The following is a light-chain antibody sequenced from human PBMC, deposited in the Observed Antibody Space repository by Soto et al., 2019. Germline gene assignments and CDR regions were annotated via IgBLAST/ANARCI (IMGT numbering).Light chain of an antibody. CDR2: DTS. V-gene: IGKV3-11*01. CDR3: QQRSNWLFT. J-gene: IGKJ3*01. Sequence: PGQRATLSCRASQSVSSSLAWYQQKRGQAPRLLIYDTSNRATGIPARFSGSGSGTDFTLTISSLEPEDFAVYYCQQRSNWLFTFGPGTKVDVK. CDR1: QSVSSS.